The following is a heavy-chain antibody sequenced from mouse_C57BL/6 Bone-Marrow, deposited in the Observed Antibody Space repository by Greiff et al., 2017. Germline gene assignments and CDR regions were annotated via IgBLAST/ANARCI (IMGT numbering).Heavy chain of an antibody. J-gene: IGHJ2*01. D-gene: IGHD2-3*01. CDR1: GYTFTNYW. CDR3: ARLDGYSYFDY. Sequence: QVQLQQSGAELVRPGTSVKMSCKASGYTFTNYWIGWAKQRPGHGLEWIGDIYPGGGYTNYNAKFKGKATLTADKSSSAAYMQFSSLTSEDSAIYYSARLDGYSYFDYWGQGTTLTVSS. V-gene: IGHV1-63*01. CDR2: IYPGGGYT.